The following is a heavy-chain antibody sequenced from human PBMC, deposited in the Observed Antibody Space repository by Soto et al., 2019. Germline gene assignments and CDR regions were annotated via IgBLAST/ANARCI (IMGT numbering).Heavy chain of an antibody. J-gene: IGHJ6*02. CDR1: GITFSRSG. CDR3: AAARGVDDFWSGYCGMDV. CDR2: IVVGSGNT. Sequence: SVKVSCKTSGITFSRSGVQWVRQARGQRLEWIGWIVVGSGNTNYAQKFQERGTITRDMSTSTAYMELSSLRSDDTADYYCAAARGVDDFWSGYCGMDVWGQ. D-gene: IGHD3-3*01. V-gene: IGHV1-58*01.